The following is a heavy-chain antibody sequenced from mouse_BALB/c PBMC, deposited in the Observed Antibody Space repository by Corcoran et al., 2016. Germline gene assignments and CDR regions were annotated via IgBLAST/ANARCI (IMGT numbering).Heavy chain of an antibody. CDR3: ARSGNPYYAMDY. CDR1: GYSFTGYY. J-gene: IGHJ4*01. V-gene: IGHV1-26*01. Sequence: EVQLQQSGPELVKPGASVKISCKASGYSFTGYYMHWVKQSHVKSLEWIGRINPYNGATSYNQNFKDKASLTVEKSSSTAYMELHSLTSEDSAVYYCARSGNPYYAMDYWGQGTSVTVSS. CDR2: INPYNGAT.